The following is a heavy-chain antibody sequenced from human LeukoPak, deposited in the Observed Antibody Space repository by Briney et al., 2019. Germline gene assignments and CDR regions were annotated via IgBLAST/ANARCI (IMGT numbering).Heavy chain of an antibody. V-gene: IGHV3-64D*09. CDR2: ISSSGGST. J-gene: IGHJ4*02. D-gene: IGHD1-26*01. CDR3: VKERSGGFFDY. CDR1: GFTFSSYA. Sequence: GGSLRLSCSASGFTFSSYAMHWVRQAPGKGLEYVSAISSSGGSTYYADLVKGRFTISRDNSKNTLFLQMSSLRPEDTAVYFCVKERSGGFFDYWGRGTLATVSS.